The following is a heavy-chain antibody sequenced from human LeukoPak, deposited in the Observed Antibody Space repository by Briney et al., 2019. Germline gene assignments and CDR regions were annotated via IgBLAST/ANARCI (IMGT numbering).Heavy chain of an antibody. CDR2: IYNSGST. V-gene: IGHV4-39*07. J-gene: IGHJ2*01. Sequence: TSETLSLTCTVSGGSISSSSYYWGWIRQPPGKGLEWIGSIYNSGSTYYNPSLKSRVTISVDTSKNQFSLKLSSVTAADTAVYYRARGRGTPYWYFDLWGRGTLVTVSS. CDR3: ARGRGTPYWYFDL. D-gene: IGHD1-1*01. CDR1: GGSISSSSYY.